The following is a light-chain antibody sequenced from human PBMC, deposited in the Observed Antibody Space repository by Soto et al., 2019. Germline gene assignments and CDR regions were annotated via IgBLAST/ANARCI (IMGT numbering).Light chain of an antibody. CDR2: GAS. V-gene: IGKV3-20*01. Sequence: EIVLTQSPGTLSLSPGERATLSCRASQVVSSSSLAWFQQKPGQAPRLLIYGASSRATGIPDRFSGSGSDTDFTLTISRLEPEDFAVYYCQQYGTSPWTFGQGTKVEIK. CDR1: QVVSSSS. J-gene: IGKJ1*01. CDR3: QQYGTSPWT.